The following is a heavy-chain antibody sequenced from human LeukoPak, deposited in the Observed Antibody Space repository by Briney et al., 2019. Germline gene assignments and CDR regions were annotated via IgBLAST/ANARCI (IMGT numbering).Heavy chain of an antibody. CDR2: ISPNSGDT. CDR3: ARDLDNYSGSGSYYNGDPLFQH. V-gene: IGHV1-2*02. CDR1: GYSFSDYF. Sequence: ASVKVSCKASGYSFSDYFVHWVRQAPGLGLEWMGWISPNSGDTNYAPKFQGRVTMTRDTSISTGYMELSRLRSDDTAVYYCARDLDNYSGSGSYYNGDPLFQHWGQGTLVTVSS. J-gene: IGHJ1*01. D-gene: IGHD3-10*01.